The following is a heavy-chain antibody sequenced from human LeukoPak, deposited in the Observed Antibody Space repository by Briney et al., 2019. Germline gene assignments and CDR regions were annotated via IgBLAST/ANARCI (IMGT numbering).Heavy chain of an antibody. J-gene: IGHJ4*02. Sequence: ASVKVSCKASGYTFTSYDINWVRQATGQGLEWMGWMNPNSGNTGYAQKFQGRVTITRNTSISTAYMELSSLRSEDTAVYYCAIVSSGQISNDYWGQGTLVTVSS. CDR3: AIVSSGQISNDY. CDR2: MNPNSGNT. CDR1: GYTFTSYD. V-gene: IGHV1-8*03. D-gene: IGHD3-10*01.